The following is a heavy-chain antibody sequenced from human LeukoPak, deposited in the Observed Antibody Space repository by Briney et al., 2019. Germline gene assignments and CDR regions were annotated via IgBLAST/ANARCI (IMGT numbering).Heavy chain of an antibody. J-gene: IGHJ5*02. V-gene: IGHV4-38-2*02. CDR1: GYSISSGYY. Sequence: SETLSLTCTVSGYSISSGYYWVWIRQPPGKGLEWIGSIYRSGSTNYNPSLKSRVTISVDTSENQFSLKVTSVTAADTAVYYCARDQYDFWSGYFYGPWGQGTLVTVSS. CDR2: IYRSGST. CDR3: ARDQYDFWSGYFYGP. D-gene: IGHD3-3*01.